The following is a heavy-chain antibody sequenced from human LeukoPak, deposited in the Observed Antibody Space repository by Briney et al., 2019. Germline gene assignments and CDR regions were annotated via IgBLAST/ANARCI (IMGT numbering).Heavy chain of an antibody. CDR1: GFTFCSYS. V-gene: IGHV3-21*01. Sequence: PGGSLRLSCAASGFTFCSYSMNRPRQAPGKGLEWVSSISSSSSYIYYADSVKGRFTISRDNAKNSLYLQMNSLRAEDTAVYYCASGYSSVSDASNRCSEGTMVTVSS. CDR2: ISSSSSYI. J-gene: IGHJ3*02. CDR3: ASGYSSVSDASNR. D-gene: IGHD6-19*01.